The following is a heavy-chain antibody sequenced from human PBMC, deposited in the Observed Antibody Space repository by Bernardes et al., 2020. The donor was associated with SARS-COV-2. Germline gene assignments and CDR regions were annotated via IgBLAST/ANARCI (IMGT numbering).Heavy chain of an antibody. CDR3: ATAGFYRLGN. V-gene: IGHV3-74*03. CDR1: GFTFSTFR. D-gene: IGHD3-16*02. CDR2: INSGGSGI. Sequence: GGSLRLSCAASGFTFSTFRMHWVRQAPGEGLVWVSRINSGGSGITYADSVKGRFTISRANAKNTLYLQMNSVRDEETAVYYCATAGFYRLGNWGQGTLVTVSS. J-gene: IGHJ4*01.